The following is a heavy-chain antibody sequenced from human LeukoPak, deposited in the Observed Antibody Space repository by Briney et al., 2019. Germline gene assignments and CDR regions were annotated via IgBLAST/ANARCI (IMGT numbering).Heavy chain of an antibody. CDR2: MNPNSGDT. CDR1: GYTFTSSD. J-gene: IGHJ4*02. Sequence: ASAKVSCRASGYTFTSSDINLVRQATGQGLEWMGWMNPNSGDTGYAQKLQGRVTMTRDTSISTAYMELSSLTSDDTAVYYCARGGAGTLEAVDWGQGTLVTVSS. V-gene: IGHV1-8*01. CDR3: ARGGAGTLEAVD. D-gene: IGHD6-19*01.